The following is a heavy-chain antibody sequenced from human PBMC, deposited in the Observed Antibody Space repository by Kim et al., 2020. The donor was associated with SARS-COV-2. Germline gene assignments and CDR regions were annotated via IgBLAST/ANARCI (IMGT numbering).Heavy chain of an antibody. D-gene: IGHD6-13*01. CDR3: ARGSVYSSSWYVHYYYGMDV. J-gene: IGHJ6*02. Sequence: GGSLRLSCAASGFTFSSYDMHWVHQATGKGLEWVSAIGTAGDTYYPGSVKGRFTISRENAKNSLYLQMNSLRAGDTAVYYCARGSVYSSSWYVHYYYGMDVWGQGTTVTVSS. CDR1: GFTFSSYD. V-gene: IGHV3-13*04. CDR2: IGTAGDT.